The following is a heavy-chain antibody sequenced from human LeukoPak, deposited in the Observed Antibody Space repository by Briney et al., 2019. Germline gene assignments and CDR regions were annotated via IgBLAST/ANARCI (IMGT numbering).Heavy chain of an antibody. D-gene: IGHD3-22*01. CDR1: GFTFSTYW. V-gene: IGHV3-74*01. CDR3: ARAPSEIGGYYPEYFRH. J-gene: IGHJ1*01. CDR2: IKSDGGT. Sequence: GGSLRLSCAASGFTFSTYWMHWVRQAPGKGLVCVSRIKSDGGTNYADSVKGRFTISRDNAKKTVSLQMNSLRPEDTGVYYCARAPSEIGGYYPEYFRHWGQGTLVTVS.